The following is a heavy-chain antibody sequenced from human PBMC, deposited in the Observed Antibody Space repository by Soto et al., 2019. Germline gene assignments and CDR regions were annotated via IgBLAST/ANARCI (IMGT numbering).Heavy chain of an antibody. V-gene: IGHV3-23*01. CDR3: ARDSITRVSSDVPGMGV. D-gene: IGHD3-16*01. CDR2: IGEGGFST. CDR1: GFTFSTYA. J-gene: IGHJ6*02. Sequence: GGSLRLSCAASGFTFSTYAMSWVRQAPGKGLEWVSVIGEGGFSTQYAASVKGRFTISRDNSKNMLYLQMNSLRSDDTAVYYCARDSITRVSSDVPGMGVWGQGTTVTVSS.